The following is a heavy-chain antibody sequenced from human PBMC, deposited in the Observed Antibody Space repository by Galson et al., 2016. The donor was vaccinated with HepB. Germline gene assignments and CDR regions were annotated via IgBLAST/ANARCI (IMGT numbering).Heavy chain of an antibody. J-gene: IGHJ3*01. CDR1: GITFRDHY. V-gene: IGHV3-11*01. CDR3: ATGSNYVIVPGSFEF. Sequence: SLRLSCAASGITFRDHYMSWIRRVPGKGLEWIAYISNTGNTIYYADSVKGRFTISRDNAKNSLFLQMNSLRAEDTAPYYCATGSNYVIVPGSFEFWGQGTLVTVSS. D-gene: IGHD3-10*01. CDR2: ISNTGNTI.